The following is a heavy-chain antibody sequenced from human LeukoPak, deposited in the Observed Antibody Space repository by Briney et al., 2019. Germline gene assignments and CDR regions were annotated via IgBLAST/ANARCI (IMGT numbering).Heavy chain of an antibody. V-gene: IGHV3-21*01. CDR1: GFTFNNYN. CDR2: ITSSGTYI. D-gene: IGHD1-26*01. CDR3: ARDPYSGNYGNYYYYYMDV. Sequence: GGSLKLSCATSGFTFNNYNMNWVRQAPGRALEWVSSITSSGTYIFYADSVKGRFTISRDNAKNSLYLQMNSLGPEDTAVYYCARDPYSGNYGNYYYYYMDVWGKGTTVTISS. J-gene: IGHJ6*03.